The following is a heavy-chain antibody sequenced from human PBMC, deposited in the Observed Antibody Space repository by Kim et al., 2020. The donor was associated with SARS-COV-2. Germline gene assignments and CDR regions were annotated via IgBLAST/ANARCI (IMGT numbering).Heavy chain of an antibody. CDR3: ARDPNRIDY. Sequence: GGSLRLSCVGSGFTFSDSYMSWIRQAPGKGLECVSYIDWSGRVISYADSVKGRFTISRDNAKNSLFLQMNSLRAEDSAVYYCARDPNRIDYWGQGTLVTVST. V-gene: IGHV3-11*01. CDR2: IDWSGRVI. J-gene: IGHJ4*02. CDR1: GFTFSDSY.